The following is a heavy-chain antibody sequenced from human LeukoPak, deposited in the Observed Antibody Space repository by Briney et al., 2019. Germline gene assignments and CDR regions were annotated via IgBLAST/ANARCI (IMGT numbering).Heavy chain of an antibody. CDR3: AVTRTRGDH. CDR1: GFTFSNYW. CDR2: INQDGNDK. V-gene: IGHV3-7*03. J-gene: IGHJ4*02. D-gene: IGHD3-10*01. Sequence: GGPLRLSCAASGFTFSNYWMTWIRQAPGKGLEWVANINQDGNDKYYVDSVKGRFTISRDNTKSSVFLQMDSLRAEDTAVYYCAVTRTRGDHWGQGTLVTVSS.